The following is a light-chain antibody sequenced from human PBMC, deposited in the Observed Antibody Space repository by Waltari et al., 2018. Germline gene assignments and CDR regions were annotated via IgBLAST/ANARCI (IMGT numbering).Light chain of an antibody. J-gene: IGKJ4*01. CDR2: AAS. Sequence: DIQVTQSPSSLSASVGDRVNITCRTSQTITNYLNWYHQKPGKAPQLLIYAASNLQSGVPSRFSGSGSGTDFTLTISSLQPDDFATYFCQQTYSVPLTFGGGTRVEIK. CDR1: QTITNY. CDR3: QQTYSVPLT. V-gene: IGKV1-39*01.